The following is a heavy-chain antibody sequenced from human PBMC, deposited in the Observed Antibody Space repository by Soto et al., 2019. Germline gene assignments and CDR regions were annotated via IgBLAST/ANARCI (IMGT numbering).Heavy chain of an antibody. CDR2: IYPRDSDS. V-gene: IGHV5-51*01. J-gene: IGHJ6*02. Sequence: GESLKISCKGSGFTFAIYLIGLLLQVPVKVLEWMGIIYPRDSDSTYSPSFQGQVTISADKSISTAYLQWSSLQASDTAVYYCARGSPSADLPYYYGMDVWGQGTTVTVSS. CDR1: GFTFAIYL. D-gene: IGHD2-15*01. CDR3: ARGSPSADLPYYYGMDV.